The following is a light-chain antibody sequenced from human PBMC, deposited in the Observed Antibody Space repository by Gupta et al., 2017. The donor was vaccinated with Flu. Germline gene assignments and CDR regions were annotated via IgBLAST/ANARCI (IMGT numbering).Light chain of an antibody. J-gene: IGKJ2*04. CDR3: QQSHNWPHRRS. CDR1: QSVSSN. V-gene: IGKV3-15*01. CDR2: GAS. Sequence: IVMTPSPATLSVSPGERATLSCRASQSVSSNLAGYQQKPGQAPRLLIYGASTRATGIPARFSGSGSGTEFTLTIRRLQSEDFAVYYWQQSHNWPHRRSFRKG.